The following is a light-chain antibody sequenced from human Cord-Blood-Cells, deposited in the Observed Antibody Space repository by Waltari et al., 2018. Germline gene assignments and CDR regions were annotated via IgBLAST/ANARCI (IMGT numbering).Light chain of an antibody. J-gene: IGKJ1*01. CDR3: MQALQTPWT. V-gene: IGKV2-28*01. Sequence: DIVMTQSPLYLPVTPGEPASISCRSSQSLLHSNGYNYLDWYLQKPGQSPQLLIYLGSIRSSGVPDRFSGRGSGADFTLKISRVEAEDVGVYYCMQALQTPWTFGQGTKVEIK. CDR1: QSLLHSNGYNY. CDR2: LGS.